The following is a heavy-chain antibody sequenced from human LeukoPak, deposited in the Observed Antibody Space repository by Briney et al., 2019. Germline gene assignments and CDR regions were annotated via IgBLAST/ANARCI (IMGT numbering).Heavy chain of an antibody. J-gene: IGHJ4*02. V-gene: IGHV3-48*04. CDR3: ARERSYAPGDY. CDR1: GFTFSSFS. CDR2: ISTSGNTI. D-gene: IGHD3-16*01. Sequence: PGGTLSLSCAVSGFTFSSFSMNWVRQPPGKGLEWVSYISTSGNTIYFADSVKGRFTISRDNAKNSLYLQMSGLRAEDTALYYWARERSYAPGDYWGQGTLVTVSS.